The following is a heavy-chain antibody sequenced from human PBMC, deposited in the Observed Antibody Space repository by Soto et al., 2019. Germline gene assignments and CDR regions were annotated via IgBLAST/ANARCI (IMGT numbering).Heavy chain of an antibody. CDR1: GYSFTSYW. V-gene: IGHV5-10-1*01. D-gene: IGHD3-3*01. J-gene: IGHJ3*02. Sequence: ESLKISCKGSGYSFTSYWISWVRQMPGKGLEWMGRIDPSDSYTNYSPSFQGHVTISADKSISTAYLQWSSLKASDTAMYYWASPKYYDFWSGYPPDAFDIWGQGTMVTVSS. CDR2: IDPSDSYT. CDR3: ASPKYYDFWSGYPPDAFDI.